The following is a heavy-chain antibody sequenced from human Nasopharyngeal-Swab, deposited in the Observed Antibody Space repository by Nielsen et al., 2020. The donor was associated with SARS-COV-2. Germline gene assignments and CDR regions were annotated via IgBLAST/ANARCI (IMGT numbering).Heavy chain of an antibody. Sequence: WIRQPPGKGLEWIGYIYYRSSNYNPSLKSRVTISVDTSKNQFSLKLSSLTAADTAVYYCARPWGEGGAFDIWGQGTVVTVSS. J-gene: IGHJ3*02. CDR3: ARPWGEGGAFDI. V-gene: IGHV4-61*07. D-gene: IGHD3-16*01. CDR2: IYYRSS.